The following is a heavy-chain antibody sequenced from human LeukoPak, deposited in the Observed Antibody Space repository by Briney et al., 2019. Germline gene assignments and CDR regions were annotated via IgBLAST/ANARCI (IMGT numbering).Heavy chain of an antibody. Sequence: SETLSLTCTVSGGSISSYYWSWIRQPPGKGLEWIGYIYYSGSTNYNPSLKSRVTISVDTSKNQFSLKLSSVTAADTAVYYCARTGYCSSASCYTASRPYYYYYMDVWGKGTTVTVSS. CDR1: GGSISSYY. V-gene: IGHV4-59*01. J-gene: IGHJ6*03. CDR3: ARTGYCSSASCYTASRPYYYYYMDV. CDR2: IYYSGST. D-gene: IGHD2-2*02.